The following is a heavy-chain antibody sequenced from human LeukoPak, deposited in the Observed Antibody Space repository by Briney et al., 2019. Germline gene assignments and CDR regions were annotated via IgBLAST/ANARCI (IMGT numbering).Heavy chain of an antibody. J-gene: IGHJ4*02. CDR3: ARDLGSSPGFDY. D-gene: IGHD6-6*01. CDR1: GGSINNSY. CDR2: IYTSGST. V-gene: IGHV4-4*07. Sequence: SETLSLTCTVSGGSINNSYWNSIPQPAGKGLEWIGRIYTSGSTNYNPSLKSRVTMSVDTSKNQFSLKVSFVTAADTAVYYCARDLGSSPGFDYWGQGTLVTVSS.